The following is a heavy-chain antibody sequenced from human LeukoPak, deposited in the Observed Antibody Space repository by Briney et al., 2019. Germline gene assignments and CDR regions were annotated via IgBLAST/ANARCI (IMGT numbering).Heavy chain of an antibody. D-gene: IGHD1-1*01. CDR3: AREKMEVGYYGLDV. CDR2: IIPILNIP. Sequence: GASVKVSCKASGGTFDNSASNGVRQAPGQGREWMGRIIPILNIPNYAQKLQGRVTIAADKSTSTAYMELSSLRSDATAVYSCAREKMEVGYYGLDVWGQGTTVTVSS. V-gene: IGHV1-69*04. J-gene: IGHJ6*02. CDR1: GGTFDNSA.